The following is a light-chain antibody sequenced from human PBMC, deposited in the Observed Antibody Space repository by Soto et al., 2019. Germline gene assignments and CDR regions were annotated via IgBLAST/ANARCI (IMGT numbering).Light chain of an antibody. J-gene: IGKJ4*01. CDR2: DAS. CDR1: QNVKSY. V-gene: IGKV3-11*01. CDR3: QQRINWPPLT. Sequence: EIVLTQSPATLSLSPGERATLACRASQNVKSYLAWYQQKPGQPPRLLIYDASTTATGIPARFSGSGSGTDFTLTISSLEPEDFAVYYCQQRINWPPLTFGGGTKVEIK.